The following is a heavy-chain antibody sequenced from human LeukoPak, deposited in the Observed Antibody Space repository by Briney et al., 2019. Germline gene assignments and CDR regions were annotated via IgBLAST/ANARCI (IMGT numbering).Heavy chain of an antibody. Sequence: PSETLSLTCTVSGGSISSSSYYWGWIRQPPGKGLEWIGSIYYSGSTYYNPSLKSRVTISVDTSKNQFSLKLSSVTAADTAVYYCARVSYLAYSGSYADFDYWGQGTLVTVSS. D-gene: IGHD1-26*01. V-gene: IGHV4-39*07. CDR1: GGSISSSSYY. CDR2: IYYSGST. J-gene: IGHJ4*02. CDR3: ARVSYLAYSGSYADFDY.